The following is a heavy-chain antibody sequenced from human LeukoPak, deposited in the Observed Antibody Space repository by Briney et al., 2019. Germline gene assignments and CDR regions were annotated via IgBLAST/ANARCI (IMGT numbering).Heavy chain of an antibody. CDR1: GFTFSWYS. CDR3: ARSLSGDSAYVVNDPYDF. CDR2: INPNGGST. D-gene: IGHD5-12*01. Sequence: PGGSLRLSCAASGFTFSWYSMHWVRQAPGKGLEYVSAINPNGGSTYYANSVKGRFTISRDNSKNTLYLQMGSLRTEDMAVYYCARSLSGDSAYVVNDPYDFWGQGTLVSVSS. V-gene: IGHV3-64*01. J-gene: IGHJ4*02.